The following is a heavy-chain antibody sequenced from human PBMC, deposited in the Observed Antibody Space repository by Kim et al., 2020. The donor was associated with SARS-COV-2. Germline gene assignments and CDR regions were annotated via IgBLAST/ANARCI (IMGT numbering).Heavy chain of an antibody. V-gene: IGHV4-31*03. J-gene: IGHJ6*02. Sequence: SETLSLTCTVSGGSISSGGYYWSWIRQHPGKGLEWIGYIYYSGSTYYNPSLKSRVTISVDTSKNQFSLKLSSVTAADTAVYYCARDPLLKSGYDYYYYGMDVWGQGTTVTVSS. D-gene: IGHD5-12*01. CDR3: ARDPLLKSGYDYYYYGMDV. CDR2: IYYSGST. CDR1: GGSISSGGYY.